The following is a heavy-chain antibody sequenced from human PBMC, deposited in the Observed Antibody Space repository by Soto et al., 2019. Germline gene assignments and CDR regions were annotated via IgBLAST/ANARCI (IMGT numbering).Heavy chain of an antibody. J-gene: IGHJ4*02. D-gene: IGHD6-13*01. V-gene: IGHV1-18*01. CDR3: ARLYSSSWIDY. CDR1: GYTFTSYG. CDR2: ISAYNGNT. Sequence: ASVKVSCKASGYTFTSYGISWVRQAPGQGLEWKGRISAYNGNTNYAQKFQGRVTMTRDTSTSTVYMELSSLRSEDTAVYYCARLYSSSWIDYWGQGTLVTVSS.